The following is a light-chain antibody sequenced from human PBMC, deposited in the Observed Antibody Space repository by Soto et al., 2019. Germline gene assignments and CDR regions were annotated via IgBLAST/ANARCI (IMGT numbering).Light chain of an antibody. CDR3: QQYGSSPPYT. V-gene: IGKV3-20*01. CDR1: QSVSSSY. Sequence: EIVLTQSPGTLSLSPGERATLSCRASQSVSSSYLAWYQQKPGQAPRLLIYGASSRATGIPDRFSGSGSGTDFTLTISRLEPEDFAVYYCQQYGSSPPYTLGQG. CDR2: GAS. J-gene: IGKJ2*01.